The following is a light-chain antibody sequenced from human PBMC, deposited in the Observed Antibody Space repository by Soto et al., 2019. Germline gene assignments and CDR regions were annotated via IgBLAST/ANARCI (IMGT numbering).Light chain of an antibody. V-gene: IGKV1-39*01. CDR2: AAS. J-gene: IGKJ2*01. CDR3: QQSQNIPYT. Sequence: DIQMTQSPSSLSASVGDRVMITCRASQSITGYLNWYQQKPGKAPKLLIYAASNLQSGDPSRFSGSGSGTDFTLTISSLQPEDFATYFCQQSQNIPYTFGQGTKLEIK. CDR1: QSITGY.